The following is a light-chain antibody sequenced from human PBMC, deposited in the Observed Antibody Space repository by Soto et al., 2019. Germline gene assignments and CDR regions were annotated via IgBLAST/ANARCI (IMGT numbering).Light chain of an antibody. CDR3: QQSYSTSWWK. Sequence: DIQMTQSPSSLSASVGDRVTITCRASQSISSYLNWYQQKPGKAPKLLIYAASSLQSRVPSRFSGSGSGTDFTLTISSLQPEDFATYYCQQSYSTSWWKFGQGTKVDIK. CDR2: AAS. CDR1: QSISSY. J-gene: IGKJ1*01. V-gene: IGKV1-39*01.